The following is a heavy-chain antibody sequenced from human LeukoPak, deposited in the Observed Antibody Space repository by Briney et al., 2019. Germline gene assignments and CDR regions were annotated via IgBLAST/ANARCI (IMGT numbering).Heavy chain of an antibody. CDR2: MNPNSGNT. V-gene: IGHV1-8*02. CDR3: ATTGYCTNGVCRSSRGWFDP. CDR1: GYTFTSYY. J-gene: IGHJ5*02. D-gene: IGHD2-8*01. Sequence: ASVKVSCKASGYTFTSYYMHWVRQAPGQGLEWMGWMNPNSGNTGYAQKFQGRVTMTRNTSISTAYMELSSLRSEDTAVYYCATTGYCTNGVCRSSRGWFDPWGQGTLVTVSS.